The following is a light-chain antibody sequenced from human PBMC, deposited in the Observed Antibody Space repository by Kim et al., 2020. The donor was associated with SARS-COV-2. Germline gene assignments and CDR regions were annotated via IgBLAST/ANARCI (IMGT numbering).Light chain of an antibody. CDR2: DVS. CDR3: CSHTISSTWV. V-gene: IGLV2-14*03. J-gene: IGLJ3*02. Sequence: QSALTQPASVSASPGQSITIACAGTSNEVGAFDYVSWYQQHPGEAPKLMIYDVSKRPSGVSSRFSGSKSDNTASLTIAGLQAEDEADYYGCSHTISSTWVFGAGTQLTVL. CDR1: SNEVGAFDY.